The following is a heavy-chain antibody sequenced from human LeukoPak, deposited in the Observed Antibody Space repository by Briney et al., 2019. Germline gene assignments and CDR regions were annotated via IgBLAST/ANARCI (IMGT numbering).Heavy chain of an antibody. V-gene: IGHV4-59*08. CDR3: ARGRLIVAPGVYYFEY. D-gene: IGHD5-12*01. Sequence: PSETLSLTCTVSGGSISSYYWSWIRQPPGKGLEWIGYIYYSGSTNYNPSLKSRVTISVDTSKNQFSLKLTSVTAADTAVYYCARGRLIVAPGVYYFEYWGQGTLVTVSS. CDR1: GGSISSYY. J-gene: IGHJ4*02. CDR2: IYYSGST.